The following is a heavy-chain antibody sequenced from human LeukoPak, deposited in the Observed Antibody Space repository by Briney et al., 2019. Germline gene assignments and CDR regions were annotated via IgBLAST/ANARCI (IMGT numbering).Heavy chain of an antibody. V-gene: IGHV5-51*01. CDR1: GYSFTSYW. D-gene: IGHD3-9*01. CDR2: IYPVDSDT. J-gene: IGHJ4*02. Sequence: GESLKISCKGSGYSFTSYWIGWVRQMPGKGLEWMGIIYPVDSDTRYSPSFQGQVTISADKSISTAYLQWSSLKASDTAMYYRAREGDILTGYYTDWGQGTLVTVSS. CDR3: AREGDILTGYYTD.